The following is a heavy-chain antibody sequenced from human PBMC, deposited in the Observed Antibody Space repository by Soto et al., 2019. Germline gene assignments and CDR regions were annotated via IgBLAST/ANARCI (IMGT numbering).Heavy chain of an antibody. D-gene: IGHD6-19*01. V-gene: IGHV4-34*01. J-gene: IGHJ4*02. CDR2: INHSGST. CDR1: GGSFSGYY. Sequence: PSETLSLTCAVYGGSFSGYYWSWIRQPPGKGLEWIGEINHSGSTNYNPSLKSRVTISVDTSKNQFSLKLSSVTAADTAVYYCARAPKQWLVLGGLDYWGQGTLVTVSS. CDR3: ARAPKQWLVLGGLDY.